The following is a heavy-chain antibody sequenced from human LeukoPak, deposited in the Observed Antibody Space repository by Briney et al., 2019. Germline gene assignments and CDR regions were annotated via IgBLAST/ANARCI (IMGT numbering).Heavy chain of an antibody. J-gene: IGHJ4*02. CDR2: IKSKTDGGTT. CDR3: TTSYDILTGSLDY. D-gene: IGHD3-9*01. CDR1: GFTFSNAW. Sequence: GGSLRLSCAASGFTFSNAWMSWVRQAPGKGLEWVGRIKSKTDGGTTDYAAPVKGRFTISRDDSKSTLYLQMNSLKTEDTAVYYCTTSYDILTGSLDYWGQGTLVTVSS. V-gene: IGHV3-15*01.